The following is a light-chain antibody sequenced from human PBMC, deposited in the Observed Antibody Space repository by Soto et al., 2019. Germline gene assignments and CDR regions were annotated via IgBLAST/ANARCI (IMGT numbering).Light chain of an antibody. V-gene: IGKV3-20*01. J-gene: IGKJ5*01. CDR3: QQYGSAPSIT. CDR2: GAS. CDR1: QSVSSSY. Sequence: ERVLTPSPGTLSLSPGESATLSCRASQSVSSSYLAWYQQKPGQAPRLLIYGASSRSSGIPDMFSGSGSGTDFALTISRLEPEDFAVYYGQQYGSAPSITFGQGTRLEIK.